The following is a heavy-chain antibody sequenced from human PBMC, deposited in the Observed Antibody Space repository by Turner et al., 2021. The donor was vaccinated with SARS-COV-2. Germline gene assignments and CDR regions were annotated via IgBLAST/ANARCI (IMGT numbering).Heavy chain of an antibody. CDR2: INHSGST. J-gene: IGHJ4*02. CDR3: ARGPYAVTGPFDY. V-gene: IGHV4-34*01. CDR1: GGSFSGSY. Sequence: QVQLHQCGAGRCKPSETLSLTCAVIGGSFSGSYWSWIRQPPGKGLEWIGEINHSGSTNYNPSLKSRVTISVDTSKNQFALKLGSVTAADTAVYYCARGPYAVTGPFDYWGQGTLVTVSS. D-gene: IGHD2-21*02.